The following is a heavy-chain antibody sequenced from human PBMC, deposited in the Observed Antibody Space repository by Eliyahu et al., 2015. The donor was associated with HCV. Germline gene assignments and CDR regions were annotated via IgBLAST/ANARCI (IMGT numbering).Heavy chain of an antibody. D-gene: IGHD6-19*01. CDR2: IIPFLGTT. CDR1: GGSFSSEP. J-gene: IGHJ6*02. CDR3: ARDLGQWPVRNV. Sequence: QVXLVQSGAXLKKPGSXVKVSCKASGGSFSSEPINWVRQAPGQGLEXMGRIIPFLGTTDYEEKFKGRVTITADKSTSTVYMQLSGLRYDDTAVYFCARDLGQWPVRNVWGQGTTVTVSS. V-gene: IGHV1-69*08.